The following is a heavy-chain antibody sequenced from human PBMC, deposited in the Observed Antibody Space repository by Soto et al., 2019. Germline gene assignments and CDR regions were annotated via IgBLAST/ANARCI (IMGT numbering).Heavy chain of an antibody. Sequence: ASVKVSCKFSGYTLTQLSMHWVRHAPGKGLEWMGGFDPEDGETIYAQKFQGRVTMTEDTSTDTAYMELSSLRSEDTAVYYCANIAVAGFGYYYGTDVRGQGTTVTVSS. J-gene: IGHJ6*02. D-gene: IGHD6-19*01. V-gene: IGHV1-24*01. CDR3: ANIAVAGFGYYYGTDV. CDR2: FDPEDGET. CDR1: GYTLTQLS.